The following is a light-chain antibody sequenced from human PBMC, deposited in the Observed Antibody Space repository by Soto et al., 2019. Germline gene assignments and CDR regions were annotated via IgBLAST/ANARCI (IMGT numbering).Light chain of an antibody. CDR2: EGT. CDR3: CSYAGSSTVV. J-gene: IGLJ2*01. V-gene: IGLV2-23*01. Sequence: QSALTKPASVSGSPGQSITISCTGTSSDVGSYKFVSWYQQYPGKAPKLKIYEGTKRPSGVSNRFSGSKSGNTASLTISGLQPEDEADYYCCSYAGSSTVVFGGGTKLTVL. CDR1: SSDVGSYKF.